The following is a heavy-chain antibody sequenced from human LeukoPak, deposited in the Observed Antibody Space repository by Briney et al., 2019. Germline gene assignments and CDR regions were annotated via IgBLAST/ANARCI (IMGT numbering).Heavy chain of an antibody. D-gene: IGHD1-26*01. CDR3: ARAGTRRDIAGATRAVKY. CDR2: INHSGST. J-gene: IGHJ4*02. Sequence: PSETLSLTCAVYGGSFGGYYWSWIRQPPGKGLEWIGEINHSGSTNYNPSLKSRVTMLVDTSKNQVSLKLSSVTAADTAVYYCARAGTRRDIAGATRAVKYWGQGTLVTVSS. V-gene: IGHV4-34*01. CDR1: GGSFGGYY.